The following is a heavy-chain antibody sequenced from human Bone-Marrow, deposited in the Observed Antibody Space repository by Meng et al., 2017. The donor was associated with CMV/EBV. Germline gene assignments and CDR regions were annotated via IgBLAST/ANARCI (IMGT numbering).Heavy chain of an antibody. Sequence: GGSLRLSCAASGFTFSSYWMHWVRQAPGKGLVWVSRINSDGSSTSYADSVKGRFTISRDNAKNTLYLQMNSLRAEDTAVYYCARGIFEERRLRFLEWYPAWHYFDYWGQGTLVTVSS. CDR2: INSDGSST. CDR1: GFTFSSYW. J-gene: IGHJ4*02. D-gene: IGHD3-3*01. V-gene: IGHV3-74*01. CDR3: ARGIFEERRLRFLEWYPAWHYFDY.